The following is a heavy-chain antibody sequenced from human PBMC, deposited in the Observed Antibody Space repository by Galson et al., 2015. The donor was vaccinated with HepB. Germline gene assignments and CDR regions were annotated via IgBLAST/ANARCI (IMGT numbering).Heavy chain of an antibody. CDR1: GYTFTSYY. D-gene: IGHD3-16*01. J-gene: IGHJ5*02. CDR3: ATTGITFGDGGFDP. CDR2: INPSGGST. V-gene: IGHV1-46*01. Sequence: SVKVSCKASGYTFTSYYMHWVRQAPGQGLEWMGIINPSGGSTSYPQKFQGRVTMTEDTSTDTAYMELSSLRSEDTAVYYCATTGITFGDGGFDPWGQGTLVTVSS.